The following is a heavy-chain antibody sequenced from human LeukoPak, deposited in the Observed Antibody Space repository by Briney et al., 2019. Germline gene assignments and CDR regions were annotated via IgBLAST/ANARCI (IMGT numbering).Heavy chain of an antibody. CDR3: ARHRGSYYRLDY. D-gene: IGHD1-26*01. CDR1: GYSISSGYY. V-gene: IGHV4-34*01. CDR2: INHSGST. Sequence: PSETLSLTCTVSGYSISSGYYWSWIRQPPGKGLEWIGEINHSGSTNYNPSLKSRVTISVDMSKNQFSLKLSSVTAADTAVYYCARHRGSYYRLDYWGQGTLVTVSS. J-gene: IGHJ4*02.